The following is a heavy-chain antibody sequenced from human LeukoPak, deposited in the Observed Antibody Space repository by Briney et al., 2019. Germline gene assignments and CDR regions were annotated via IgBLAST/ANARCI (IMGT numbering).Heavy chain of an antibody. CDR3: GRDALVGYFSYYYMDV. J-gene: IGHJ6*03. Sequence: SETLSLTCTVSGGSISSHYWTWIRQSPVKGLEWIGDISSSGSTSYNPSLKSRVTISIDTSKNQFSLKLSSVTAADTAVYYCGRDALVGYFSYYYMDVWGKGTTVTVSS. V-gene: IGHV4-59*11. CDR1: GGSISSHY. CDR2: ISSSGST. D-gene: IGHD2-15*01.